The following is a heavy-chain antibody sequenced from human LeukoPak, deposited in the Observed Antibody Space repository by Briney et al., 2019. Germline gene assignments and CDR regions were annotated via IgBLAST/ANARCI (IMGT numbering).Heavy chain of an antibody. Sequence: SGGSLRLSCAASGFTFSSYAMIWVRQAPGKGLEWVSSISASGGSTYYADSVKGRFTISRDNSKNTLYLQRNSLRAEDTALYYCAKSAKGSYYYGMDVWGQGTTVTVSS. CDR1: GFTFSSYA. V-gene: IGHV3-23*01. CDR3: AKSAKGSYYYGMDV. D-gene: IGHD2-15*01. CDR2: ISASGGST. J-gene: IGHJ6*02.